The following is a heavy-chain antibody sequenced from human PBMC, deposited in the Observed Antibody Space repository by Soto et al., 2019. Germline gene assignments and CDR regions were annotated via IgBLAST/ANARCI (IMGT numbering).Heavy chain of an antibody. V-gene: IGHV3-73*02. J-gene: IGHJ4*02. CDR3: TSKGIAVAGTPY. D-gene: IGHD6-19*01. Sequence: EVQLVESGGGLVQPGGSLKLSCAASGFTFSGSAMHWVRQASGKGLEWVGRIRSKANSDATAYAASVKGRFTISRDDSKNTAYLQMNSLKTEDTAVYYCTSKGIAVAGTPYWGQGTLVTVSS. CDR1: GFTFSGSA. CDR2: IRSKANSDAT.